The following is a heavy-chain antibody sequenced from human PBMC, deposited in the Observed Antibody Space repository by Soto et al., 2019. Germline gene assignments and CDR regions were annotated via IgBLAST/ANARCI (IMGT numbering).Heavy chain of an antibody. CDR2: MSAGGGST. V-gene: IGHV3-23*01. Sequence: LRXSCAASGFSFSSYAISWVRQAPGKGLEWVSRMSAGGGSTFHADSVKGRFTISRDDSKNTLYLQMNSLRAEDTAVYYCAKDSYGSGTDYFYGMDVRGHGTTVTVSS. CDR1: GFSFSSYA. CDR3: AKDSYGSGTDYFYGMDV. D-gene: IGHD3-10*01. J-gene: IGHJ6*02.